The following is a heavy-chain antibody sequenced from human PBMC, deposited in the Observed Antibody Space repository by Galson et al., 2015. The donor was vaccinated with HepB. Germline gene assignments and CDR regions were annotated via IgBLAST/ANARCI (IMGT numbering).Heavy chain of an antibody. CDR3: AADRYYGSGSYRDYYYYGMDV. J-gene: IGHJ6*02. V-gene: IGHV1-58*02. CDR1: GFTFASSA. Sequence: SVKVSCKASGFTFASSAMQWVRQARGQRLEWIGWIVVGSGNTNYAQKFQERVTITRDMSTSTAYMELSSLRSEDTAVYYCAADRYYGSGSYRDYYYYGMDVWGQGTTVTVSS. CDR2: IVVGSGNT. D-gene: IGHD3-10*01.